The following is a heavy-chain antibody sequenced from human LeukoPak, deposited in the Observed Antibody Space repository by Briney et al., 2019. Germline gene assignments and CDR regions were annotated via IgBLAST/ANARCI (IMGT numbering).Heavy chain of an antibody. D-gene: IGHD5-24*01. V-gene: IGHV3-7*01. CDR3: ATISAQTFDI. J-gene: IGHJ3*02. CDR2: IKPDGIDK. Sequence: GGSLRLSCVASGFTFRNHWVNWVRQSPRKGLEWVANIKPDGIDKYYVDSARGRFTVSRDNAKNSAFLQMNSLRAEDTAIYYCATISAQTFDIWGQGTLVSVSS. CDR1: GFTFRNHW.